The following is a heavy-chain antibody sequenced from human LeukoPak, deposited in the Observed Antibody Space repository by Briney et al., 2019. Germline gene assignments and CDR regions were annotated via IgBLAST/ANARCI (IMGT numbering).Heavy chain of an antibody. V-gene: IGHV4-34*01. Sequence: SETLSLTCAVYGGSFSGYYWSWIRQPPGKGLEWIGEINHSGSTNYNPSLKSRVTISVDTSKNQFSLKLSSVTAADTAVYFCARTHYDFWGGSYKCWFDSWGQGTLVTVSS. J-gene: IGHJ5*01. CDR3: ARTHYDFWGGSYKCWFDS. D-gene: IGHD3-3*01. CDR2: INHSGST. CDR1: GGSFSGYY.